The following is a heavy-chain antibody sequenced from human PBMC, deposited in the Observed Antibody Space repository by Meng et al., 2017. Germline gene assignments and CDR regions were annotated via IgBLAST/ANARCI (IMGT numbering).Heavy chain of an antibody. J-gene: IGHJ4*02. V-gene: IGHV4-34*01. D-gene: IGHD5-18*01. CDR2: INHSGST. CDR3: ARGGGYSYGFGSIDY. CDR1: GGSFSDYY. Sequence: QVQLQHGGVGLLKLSEPRSLTCVASGGSFSDYYWSWIRQPPGKGLEWIGEINHSGSTNYNPSLESRATISVDTSQNNLSLKLSSVTAADSAVYYCARGGGYSYGFGSIDYWGQGTLVTVSS.